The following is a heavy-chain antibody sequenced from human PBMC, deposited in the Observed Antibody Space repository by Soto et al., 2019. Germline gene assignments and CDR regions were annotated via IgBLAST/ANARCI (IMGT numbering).Heavy chain of an antibody. J-gene: IGHJ5*02. V-gene: IGHV1-3*01. CDR1: GYTFTSYA. CDR3: ARHLAEPQWRITMVRGVIGRNWFDP. Sequence: ASVKVSCKASGYTFTSYAMHWVRQAPGQRLEWMGWINAGNGNTKYSQKFQGRVTITRDTSASTAYMELSSLRSEDTAVYYCARHLAEPQWRITMVRGVIGRNWFDPWGQRTLVTVFS. D-gene: IGHD3-10*01. CDR2: INAGNGNT.